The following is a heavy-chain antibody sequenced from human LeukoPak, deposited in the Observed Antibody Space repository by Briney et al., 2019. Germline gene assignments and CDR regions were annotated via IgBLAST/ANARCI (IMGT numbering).Heavy chain of an antibody. CDR2: IRFDGAIK. Sequence: GGSLRLSCEASGFSLIFYGMHWVRQAPGRGPEWVAYIRFDGAIKYYAESVKGRFTISRDNSNNTLYLQLNSLRPEDTATYYCAKDVDRDLYYFDYWGQGIVVTVSS. CDR1: GFSLIFYG. D-gene: IGHD1-14*01. J-gene: IGHJ4*02. CDR3: AKDVDRDLYYFDY. V-gene: IGHV3-30*02.